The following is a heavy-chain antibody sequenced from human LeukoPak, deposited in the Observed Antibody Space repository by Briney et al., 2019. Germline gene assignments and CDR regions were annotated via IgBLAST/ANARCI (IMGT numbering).Heavy chain of an antibody. Sequence: PSGTLSLTCGVSGGSISGTNWWSWVRQPPGQGLEWIGEISLAGQTNYNPSLNGRVTMSLDKSSNQLSLNLTSVTAADTATYCSRESGGFCPFGYWGQGTLVIVSS. CDR2: ISLAGQT. V-gene: IGHV4-4*02. CDR1: GGSISGTNW. D-gene: IGHD1-26*01. CDR3: RESGGFCPFGY. J-gene: IGHJ4*02.